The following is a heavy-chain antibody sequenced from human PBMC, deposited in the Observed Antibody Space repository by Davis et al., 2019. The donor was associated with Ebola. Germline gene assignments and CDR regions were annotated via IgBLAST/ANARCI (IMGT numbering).Heavy chain of an antibody. D-gene: IGHD2-15*01. Sequence: GESLKISCAASGFIFSRNDMSWVRQAPGKGLEWVSGISGTDGSTSYADSGKGRFTISRDDSKNTLYLQMNSLRAEDTAVYYCAKEVVVGGFSHLDCWGQGTLVTVSS. CDR3: AKEVVVGGFSHLDC. J-gene: IGHJ4*02. CDR1: GFIFSRND. CDR2: ISGTDGST. V-gene: IGHV3-23*01.